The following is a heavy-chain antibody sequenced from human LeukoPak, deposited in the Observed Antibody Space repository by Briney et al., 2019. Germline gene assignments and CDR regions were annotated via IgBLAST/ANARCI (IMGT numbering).Heavy chain of an antibody. CDR2: IYYSGST. J-gene: IGHJ4*02. CDR1: GCSISSGGYY. CDR3: ARGGSSSSRVDY. D-gene: IGHD6-6*01. V-gene: IGHV4-31*03. Sequence: SQTLSLTCTFSGCSISSGGYYWSWIRQHPGKGLEWIGYIYYSGSTYYNPSLKSRVTISVDTSKNQFSLKLSSVTAADTAVYYCARGGSSSSRVDYWGQGTLVTVSS.